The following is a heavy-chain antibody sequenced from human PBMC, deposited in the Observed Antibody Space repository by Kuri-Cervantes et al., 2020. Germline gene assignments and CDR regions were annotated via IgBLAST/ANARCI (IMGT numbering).Heavy chain of an antibody. D-gene: IGHD6-19*01. CDR3: ASWWLVRRYFDY. V-gene: IGHV4-39*07. CDR1: GGSISGSSYY. CDR2: IYYSGST. Sequence: SETLSLTCTVSGGSISGSSYYWGWIRQPPGKGLEWIGSIYYSGSTYYNPSLKSRVTISVDTSKNQFSLKLSSVTAADTAVYYCASWWLVRRYFDYWGQGTLVTVSS. J-gene: IGHJ4*02.